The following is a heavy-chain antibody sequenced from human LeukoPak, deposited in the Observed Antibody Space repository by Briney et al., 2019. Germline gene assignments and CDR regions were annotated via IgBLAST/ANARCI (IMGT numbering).Heavy chain of an antibody. D-gene: IGHD6-19*01. Sequence: PSETLSLTCAVYGGSFSGYYWSWIRQPPGKGLEWIGEINHSGSTNYNPSLKSRVTISVDTSKNQFSLKLSSVTAADTAVYYCARAPSIAVAGPNDAFDIWGQGTMVTVSS. CDR2: INHSGST. CDR1: GGSFSGYY. V-gene: IGHV4-34*01. J-gene: IGHJ3*02. CDR3: ARAPSIAVAGPNDAFDI.